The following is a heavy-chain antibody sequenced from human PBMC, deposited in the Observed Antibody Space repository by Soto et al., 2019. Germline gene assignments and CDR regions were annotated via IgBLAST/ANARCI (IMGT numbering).Heavy chain of an antibody. V-gene: IGHV4-59*08. CDR1: GGSISSYY. CDR3: ARLVHRTHRYCSGGSCPPGFDY. Sequence: SETLSLTCTVSGGSISSYYWSWIRQPPGKGLEWIGYIYYSGSTNYNPSLKSRVTISVDTSKNQFSLKLSSVTAADTAVYYCARLVHRTHRYCSGGSCPPGFDYWGQGTLVTVSS. J-gene: IGHJ4*02. D-gene: IGHD2-15*01. CDR2: IYYSGST.